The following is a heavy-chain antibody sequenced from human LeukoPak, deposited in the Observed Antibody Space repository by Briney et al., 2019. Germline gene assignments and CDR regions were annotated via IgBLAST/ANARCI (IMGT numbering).Heavy chain of an antibody. V-gene: IGHV4-38-2*02. J-gene: IGHJ3*02. CDR1: GYSISSDYY. Sequence: PSETLFLTCTVSGYSISSDYYWGWIRQPPGKGLEWIGSIYHSGSTYYNPSLKSRVTISLDTSKNQFSLKLRSVTAADTAVYYCARDRLGEMNEAFDIWGQGTMVTVSS. CDR2: IYHSGST. CDR3: ARDRLGEMNEAFDI. D-gene: IGHD3-10*01.